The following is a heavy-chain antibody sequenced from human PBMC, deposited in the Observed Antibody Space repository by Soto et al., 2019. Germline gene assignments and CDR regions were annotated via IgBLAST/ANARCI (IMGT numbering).Heavy chain of an antibody. CDR1: GYTFTIYC. D-gene: IGHD5-12*01. CDR2: INPSGGST. V-gene: IGHV1-46*03. Sequence: ASVKVSCKASGYTFTIYCMHWVLQAPGQGLEWMGIINPSGGSTSYAQKFQGRVTMTRDTSTSTVYMELSSLRSEDTAVYYCASGYSGYDLAYWGQGTLVTVSS. J-gene: IGHJ4*01. CDR3: ASGYSGYDLAY.